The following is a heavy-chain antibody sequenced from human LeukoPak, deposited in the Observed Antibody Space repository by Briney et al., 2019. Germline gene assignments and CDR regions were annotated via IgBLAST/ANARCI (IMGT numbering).Heavy chain of an antibody. V-gene: IGHV3-53*05. CDR3: ARGTVGVVYYGMDV. CDR2: IYSGGST. Sequence: GGSLRLSCAASGFTVSSNYMSWVRQAPGKGLEWVSVIYSGGSTYYADSVKGRFTISRDNAKNSLYLQMNSLRSEDTAVYYCARGTVGVVYYGMDVWGQGTTVTVSS. J-gene: IGHJ6*02. CDR1: GFTVSSNY. D-gene: IGHD1-26*01.